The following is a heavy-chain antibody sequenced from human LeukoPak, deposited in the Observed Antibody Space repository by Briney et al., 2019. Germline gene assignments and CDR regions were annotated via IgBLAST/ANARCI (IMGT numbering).Heavy chain of an antibody. J-gene: IGHJ4*02. CDR3: ARHELGYAAAGTFDY. V-gene: IGHV4-39*01. CDR1: GGSISSSSYY. Sequence: PSETLSLTCTVSGGSISSSSYYWGWIRQPPGKGLEWIGSIYYSGSTNYNPSLESRVTISVDTSKNQFSLKLSSVTAADTAVYYCARHELGYAAAGTFDYWGQGTLVTVSS. CDR2: IYYSGST. D-gene: IGHD6-13*01.